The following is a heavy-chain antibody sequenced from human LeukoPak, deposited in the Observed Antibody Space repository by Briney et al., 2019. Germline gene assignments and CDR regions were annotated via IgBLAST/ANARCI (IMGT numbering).Heavy chain of an antibody. CDR2: INEEASII. CDR3: MRDLIQVWTPGGAFDL. CDR1: GFTLSNYW. D-gene: IGHD3/OR15-3a*01. V-gene: IGHV3-74*01. J-gene: IGHJ4*02. Sequence: GGSLRLSCAASGFTLSNYWMHWVRQAAGKGLEWVALINEEASIISYADSVKGRLPISRDNAKNTVSLQMSSLRAVDTAVYYCMRDLIQVWTPGGAFDLWAQGTLVPVSS.